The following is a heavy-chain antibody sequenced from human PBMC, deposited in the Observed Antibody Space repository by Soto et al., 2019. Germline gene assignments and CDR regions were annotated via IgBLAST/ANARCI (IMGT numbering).Heavy chain of an antibody. CDR3: AREIRLGYCSSTSCYWSYYFDY. V-gene: IGHV4-59*01. CDR2: IYYSGST. J-gene: IGHJ4*02. D-gene: IGHD2-2*01. Sequence: SEILSLTCTVSGGSISSYYWSWIRQPPGKGLEWIGYIYYSGSTNYNPSLKSRVTISVDTSKNQFSLKLSSVTAADTAVYYCAREIRLGYCSSTSCYWSYYFDYWGQGTLVNVSS. CDR1: GGSISSYY.